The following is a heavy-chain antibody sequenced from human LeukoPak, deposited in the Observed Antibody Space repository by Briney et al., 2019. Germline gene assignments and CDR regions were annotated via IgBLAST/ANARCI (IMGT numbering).Heavy chain of an antibody. J-gene: IGHJ5*02. D-gene: IGHD4/OR15-4a*01. CDR3: ARDPPAVRTNTYA. CDR2: TYTDGTT. V-gene: IGHV3-53*01. CDR1: GFIVSANY. Sequence: GGSLRLSCAPSGFIVSANYMSWVRQAPGKGLEWVSVTYTDGTTYYADSVKGRFTISRDSSKSTLYLQMNSLRAEDTAVYYCARDPPAVRTNTYAWGQGTLVTVSS.